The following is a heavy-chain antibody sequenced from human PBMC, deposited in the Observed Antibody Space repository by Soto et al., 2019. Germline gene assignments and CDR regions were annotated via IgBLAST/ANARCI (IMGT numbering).Heavy chain of an antibody. CDR2: IFPIDSDT. Sequence: GESLKISCKGSGYTFTRNWIGWVRQMPGKGLEWMGIIFPIDSDTRYSPSSQGQVTISADKSISTAYLQWSSLKASDTAMYYCARLPKYCSGGSCYHDAFDIWGQGTMVTVSS. V-gene: IGHV5-51*01. CDR1: GYTFTRNW. D-gene: IGHD2-15*01. J-gene: IGHJ3*02. CDR3: ARLPKYCSGGSCYHDAFDI.